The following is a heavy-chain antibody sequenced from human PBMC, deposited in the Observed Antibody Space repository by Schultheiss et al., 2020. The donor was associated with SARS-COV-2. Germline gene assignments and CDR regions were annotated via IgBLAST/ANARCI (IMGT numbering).Heavy chain of an antibody. D-gene: IGHD4-17*01. CDR2: INPNNGDT. J-gene: IGHJ4*02. CDR1: GYTFTGYY. V-gene: IGHV1-2*02. CDR3: ARARGATTVTTPLALDFDY. Sequence: ASVKVSCKASGYTFTGYYMHWVRQAPGQGFEWMGWINPNNGDTNYAQKFQGRVTMTTDTSTSTAYMELRSLRSDDTAVYYCARARGATTVTTPLALDFDYWGQGTLVTVSS.